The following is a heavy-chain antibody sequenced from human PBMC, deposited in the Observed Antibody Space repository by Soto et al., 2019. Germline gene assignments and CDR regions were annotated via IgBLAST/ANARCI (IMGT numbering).Heavy chain of an antibody. CDR2: MNPNSGNT. CDR1: GYTFTSYD. V-gene: IGHV1-8*01. CDR3: ARRKPWIAYYYGMDV. Sequence: QVQLVQSGAEVKKPGASVKVSCKASGYTFTSYDINWVRQATGQGLEWMGWMNPNSGNTGYAQKFQGRGTMTRNTSISTAYMELSSLRSEDTAVYYCARRKPWIAYYYGMDVWGQGTTVTVSS. D-gene: IGHD5-12*01. J-gene: IGHJ6*02.